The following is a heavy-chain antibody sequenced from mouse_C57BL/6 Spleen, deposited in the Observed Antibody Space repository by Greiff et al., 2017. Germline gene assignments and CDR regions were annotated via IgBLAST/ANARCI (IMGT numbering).Heavy chain of an antibody. Sequence: QVQLQQPGTELVKPGASVKLSCKASGYTFTSYWMHWVKQRPGQGLEWIGNINPSNGGTNYNEKFKSKATLTVDKPSSTAYMQLSSLTSEDSAVYYGAREAYYDYDGAAWYFDVWGTGTTVTVSS. CDR2: INPSNGGT. D-gene: IGHD2-4*01. CDR3: AREAYYDYDGAAWYFDV. V-gene: IGHV1-53*01. CDR1: GYTFTSYW. J-gene: IGHJ1*03.